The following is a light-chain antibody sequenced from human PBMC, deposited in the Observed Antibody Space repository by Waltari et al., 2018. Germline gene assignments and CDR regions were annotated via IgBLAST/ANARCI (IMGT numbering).Light chain of an antibody. J-gene: IGKJ3*01. V-gene: IGKV1-17*01. CDR3: LQHNSYPFT. CDR2: AAS. CDR1: QGISSS. Sequence: DIQMTQSPSSLSASVGDTVTITCRASQGISSSLNWFQQKQGKAPKLLIYAASNLKTGVPSRFSGSGSGTEFTLTISSLQPEDFATYYCLQHNSYPFTFGPGTKLDIK.